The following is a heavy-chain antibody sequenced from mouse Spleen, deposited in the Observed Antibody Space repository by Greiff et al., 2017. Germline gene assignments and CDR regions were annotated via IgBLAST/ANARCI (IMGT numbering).Heavy chain of an antibody. J-gene: IGHJ3*01. V-gene: IGHV2-2*01. CDR3: ARGELIYYYDPPWFAY. CDR2: IWSGGST. CDR1: GFSLTSYG. Sequence: QVHVKQSGPGLVQPSQSLSITCTVSGFSLTSYGVHWVRQSPGKGLEWLGVIWSGGSTDYNAAFISRLSISKDNSKSQVFFKMNSLQADDTAIYYCARGELIYYYDPPWFAYWGQGTLVTVSA. D-gene: IGHD1-1*01.